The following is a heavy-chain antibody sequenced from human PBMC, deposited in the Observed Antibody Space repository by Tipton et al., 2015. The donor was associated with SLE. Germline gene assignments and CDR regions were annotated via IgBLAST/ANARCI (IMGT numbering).Heavy chain of an antibody. J-gene: IGHJ3*02. CDR1: RGTFSSYA. V-gene: IGHV1-69*05. CDR2: IIPIFGTA. CDR3: ARDAAAGTGFAFDI. Sequence: QLVQSGAEVKKPGSSVKVSCKASRGTFSSYAISWVRQAPGQGLEWMGGIIPIFGTANYAQKFQGRVTITTDESTSTAYMELSSLRSEDTAVYYCARDAAAGTGFAFDIWGQGTMVTVSS. D-gene: IGHD6-13*01.